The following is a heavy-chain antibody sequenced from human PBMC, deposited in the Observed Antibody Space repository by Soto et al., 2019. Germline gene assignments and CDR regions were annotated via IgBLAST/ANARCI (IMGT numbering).Heavy chain of an antibody. CDR1: GYTFTSYY. CDR2: INPSGGST. V-gene: IGHV1-46*01. Sequence: ASVKVSCKASGYTFTSYYMHWVRQAPGQGLEWMGIINPSGGSTSYAKKFQGRVTMTRDTSTSTAYMELSSLRSEDTAVYYCARDRSVAVAGPGWFDPWGQGTLVTVSS. J-gene: IGHJ5*02. D-gene: IGHD6-19*01. CDR3: ARDRSVAVAGPGWFDP.